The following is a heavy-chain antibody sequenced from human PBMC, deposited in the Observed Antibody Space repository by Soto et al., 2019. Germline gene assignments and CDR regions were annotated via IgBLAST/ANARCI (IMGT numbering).Heavy chain of an antibody. V-gene: IGHV1-46*03. CDR2: INPSGGST. D-gene: IGHD3-22*01. CDR3: ARGDYDSSGPIPSYYGMDV. CDR1: GGTLSSYA. J-gene: IGHJ6*02. Sequence: ASVKVCCKASGGTLSSYAMRWVRQATEQGLEWMGIINPSGGSTSYAQKFQGRVTMTRDTSTSTVYMELSSLRSEDTAVYYCARGDYDSSGPIPSYYGMDVWGQGTTVTVSS.